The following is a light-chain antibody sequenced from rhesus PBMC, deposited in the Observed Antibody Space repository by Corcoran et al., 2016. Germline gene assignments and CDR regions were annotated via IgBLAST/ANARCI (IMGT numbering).Light chain of an antibody. V-gene: IGKV1-74*01. CDR2: KAS. Sequence: DIQMTQSPSSLSASVGDRVTITCGASENVNNYLNWYQQKPGKAPKLLIYKASILQSGVPSRFSGSGSGTDYTFTISSLQSEDVATYYCQHNYGTPYSFGQGTKVEIK. J-gene: IGKJ2*01. CDR3: QHNYGTPYS. CDR1: ENVNNY.